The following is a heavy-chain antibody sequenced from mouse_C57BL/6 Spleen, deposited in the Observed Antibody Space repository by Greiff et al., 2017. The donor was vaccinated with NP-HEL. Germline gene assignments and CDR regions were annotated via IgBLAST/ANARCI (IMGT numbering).Heavy chain of an antibody. CDR3: ARFTTVALYYFDY. J-gene: IGHJ2*01. D-gene: IGHD1-1*01. Sequence: EVQLKESGPGLVKPSQSLSLTCSVTGYSITSGYYWNWIRQFPGNKLEWMGYISYDGSNNYNPSLKNRISITRDTSKNQFFLKLNSVTTEDTATYYCARFTTVALYYFDYWGQGTTLTVSS. CDR1: GYSITSGYY. CDR2: ISYDGSN. V-gene: IGHV3-6*01.